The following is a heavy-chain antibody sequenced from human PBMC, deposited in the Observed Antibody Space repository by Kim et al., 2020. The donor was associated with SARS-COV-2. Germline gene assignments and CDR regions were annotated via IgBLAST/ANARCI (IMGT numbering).Heavy chain of an antibody. CDR3: ATIRPHFDL. V-gene: IGHV1-24*01. CDR2: GET. J-gene: IGHJ2*01. Sequence: GETIYAQKFQGRVTMTEDTSTDTAYMELSSLRSEDTAVYYCATIRPHFDLWGRGTLVTVSS.